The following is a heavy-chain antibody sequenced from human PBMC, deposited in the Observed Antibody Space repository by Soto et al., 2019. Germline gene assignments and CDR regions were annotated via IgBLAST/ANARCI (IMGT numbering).Heavy chain of an antibody. Sequence: GESLKISCKGSGYKFIDYWIGWVRQVPGKGLEWMGSIYPGDFDIKYGPSFHGQVTISADKSITTVYLHWSGLKASDTGIYYCARAFWVEYYDRRSWYSAYWGQRTQVP. V-gene: IGHV5-51*01. CDR3: ARAFWVEYYDRRSWYSAY. D-gene: IGHD3-16*01. CDR1: GYKFIDYW. CDR2: IYPGDFDI. J-gene: IGHJ4*02.